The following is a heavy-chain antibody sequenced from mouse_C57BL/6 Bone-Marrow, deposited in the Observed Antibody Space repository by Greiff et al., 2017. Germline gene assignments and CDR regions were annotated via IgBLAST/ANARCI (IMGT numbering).Heavy chain of an antibody. V-gene: IGHV1-15*01. CDR1: GYTFTDYE. CDR3: TRPYGSSPAWFAY. J-gene: IGHJ3*01. CDR2: IDPETGGT. D-gene: IGHD1-1*01. Sequence: LQQSGAELVRPGASVTLSCKASGYTFTDYEMHWVKQTPVHGLEWIGAIDPETGGTAYNQKFKGKAILTADKSSSTAYMELRSLTSEDSAVYYCTRPYGSSPAWFAYWGQGTLVTVSA.